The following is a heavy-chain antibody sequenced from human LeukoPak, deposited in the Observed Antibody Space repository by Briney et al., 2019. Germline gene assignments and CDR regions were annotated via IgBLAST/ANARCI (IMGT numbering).Heavy chain of an antibody. J-gene: IGHJ4*02. D-gene: IGHD3-9*01. V-gene: IGHV3-23*01. CDR3: AKDNYDILTGLDY. Sequence: GGSLRLSCVASGFTFSSYGMSWVRQAPGKGLEWVSAISGSGGSTYYADSVKGRFSISRDNSKNTLYLQMNSLRAEDTAVYYCAKDNYDILTGLDYWGQGTLVTVSS. CDR1: GFTFSSYG. CDR2: ISGSGGST.